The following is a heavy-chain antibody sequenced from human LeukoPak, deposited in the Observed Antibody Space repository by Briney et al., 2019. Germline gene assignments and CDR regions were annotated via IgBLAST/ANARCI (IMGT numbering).Heavy chain of an antibody. CDR2: IKSRGFGGTT. CDR1: GFTFGDYA. J-gene: IGHJ6*02. Sequence: QPGRSLRLSCTASGFTFGDYAMGWVRQAPGEGLEWVGFIKSRGFGGTTEYAASVKGRFTISRDDSKSIAYLQMSSLKTEDTAVYYCTRDLVAAAASNYYYYGVDVWGQGTTVTVSS. D-gene: IGHD6-13*01. CDR3: TRDLVAAAASNYYYYGVDV. V-gene: IGHV3-49*04.